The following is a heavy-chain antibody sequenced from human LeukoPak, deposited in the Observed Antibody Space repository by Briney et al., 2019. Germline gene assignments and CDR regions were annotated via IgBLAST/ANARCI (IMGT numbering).Heavy chain of an antibody. V-gene: IGHV3-7*01. CDR3: ARDLAAWDV. CDR1: GFTFSNYW. J-gene: IGHJ6*04. CDR2: INPDGSEK. Sequence: PGGSLRLSCATSGFTFSNYWMSWVRQAPGKGLEWVANINPDGSEKYSVDSVTGRFTISRDNVENTMFLQMNSLRAEDSAIYYCARDLAAWDVWGKGTTVTVSS.